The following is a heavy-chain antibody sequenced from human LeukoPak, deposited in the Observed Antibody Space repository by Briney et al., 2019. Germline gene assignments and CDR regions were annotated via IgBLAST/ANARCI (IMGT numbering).Heavy chain of an antibody. Sequence: GGSLRLSCAASGFTVSTNYMSWVRQAPGKGLQWVSVIYSGGSTYSADAVKGRFTISRDNSKNTLYLQMNSLRAEDTAVYYCAREKTDYYDSSGLSYYYYGMDVWGQGTTVTVSS. D-gene: IGHD3-22*01. CDR2: IYSGGST. V-gene: IGHV3-66*01. J-gene: IGHJ6*02. CDR3: AREKTDYYDSSGLSYYYYGMDV. CDR1: GFTVSTNY.